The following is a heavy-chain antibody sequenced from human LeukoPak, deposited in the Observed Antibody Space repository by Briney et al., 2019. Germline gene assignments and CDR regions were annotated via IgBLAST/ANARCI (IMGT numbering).Heavy chain of an antibody. Sequence: SVKVSCKASGGTFTNYAINWVRQAPGQGLEWMGRIIPILDVTNYAQKFQGRVTITADQSTITAYMELSSLRSEDTAVYYCARGGGVDILTGFQYWGQGTLVTVSS. J-gene: IGHJ4*02. CDR1: GGTFTNYA. V-gene: IGHV1-69*04. D-gene: IGHD3-9*01. CDR2: IIPILDVT. CDR3: ARGGGVDILTGFQY.